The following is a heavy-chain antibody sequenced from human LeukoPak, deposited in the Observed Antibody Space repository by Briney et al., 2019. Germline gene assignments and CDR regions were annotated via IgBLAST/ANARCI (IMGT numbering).Heavy chain of an antibody. CDR3: ASWKQVGYFDY. J-gene: IGHJ4*02. CDR1: GGSFSGYY. V-gene: IGHV4-34*01. CDR2: IYHSGST. Sequence: SETLSLACAVYGGSFSGYYWSWIRQPPGKGLEWIGYIYHSGSTYYNPSLKSRVIISVDRSKNQFSLKLSSVTAADTAVYYCASWKQVGYFDYWGQGTLVTVSS. D-gene: IGHD1-26*01.